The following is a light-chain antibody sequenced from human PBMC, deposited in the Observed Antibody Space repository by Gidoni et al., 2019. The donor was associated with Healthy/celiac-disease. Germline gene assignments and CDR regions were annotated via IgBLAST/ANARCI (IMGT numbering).Light chain of an antibody. CDR1: QSISSY. J-gene: IGKJ2*01. Sequence: DIQMTQSPSSLSASVGDRVTITCRASQSISSYLNWYQQKPGKAPKLLIYAASSLQSGVPSRFSGSGSGTDFTLTISSLQPEDFATYYCQQSYSTQSTFGQXTKLEIK. CDR2: AAS. CDR3: QQSYSTQST. V-gene: IGKV1-39*01.